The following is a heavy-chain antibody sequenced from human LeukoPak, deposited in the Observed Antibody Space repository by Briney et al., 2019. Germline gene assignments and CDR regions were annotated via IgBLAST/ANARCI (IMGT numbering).Heavy chain of an antibody. CDR3: ARRQRYDILTGSIKGDAFDI. CDR2: IYYSGST. D-gene: IGHD3-9*01. Sequence: SETLSLTCTVSGGSISSSSYYWGWIRQPPGKGLEWIGSIYYSGSTYYNPSLKSRVTISVDTSKNQFSPKLSSVTDADTAVYYCARRQRYDILTGSIKGDAFDIWGQGTMVTVSS. V-gene: IGHV4-39*01. J-gene: IGHJ3*02. CDR1: GGSISSSSYY.